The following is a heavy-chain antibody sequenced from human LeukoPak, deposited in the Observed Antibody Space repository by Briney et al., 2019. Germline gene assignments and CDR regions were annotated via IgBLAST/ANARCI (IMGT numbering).Heavy chain of an antibody. J-gene: IGHJ4*02. CDR1: GGSFSGYY. V-gene: IGHV4-59*01. Sequence: SETLSLTCAVYGGSFSGYYWSWIRQPPGKGLEWIGYIYYSGSTNYNPSLKSRVTISVDTSNNQFSLKLSSVTAADTAVYYCARGYYYDSSGYYPSPFDFWGQGTLVTVSS. D-gene: IGHD3-22*01. CDR2: IYYSGST. CDR3: ARGYYYDSSGYYPSPFDF.